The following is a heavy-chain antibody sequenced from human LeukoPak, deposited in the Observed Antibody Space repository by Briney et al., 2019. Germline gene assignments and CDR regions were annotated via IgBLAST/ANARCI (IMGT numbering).Heavy chain of an antibody. CDR3: ARVGGVAAAGMRGPDYYYYYMDV. CDR2: INWNGGST. D-gene: IGHD6-13*01. J-gene: IGHJ6*03. V-gene: IGHV3-20*04. Sequence: GGSLRLSCAASGFTFDDYGMSWVRQAPGKGLEWVSGINWNGGSTGYADSVKGRFTISRDNAKNSLYLQMNSLRAEDTALYYCARVGGVAAAGMRGPDYYYYYMDVWGKGTAVTVSS. CDR1: GFTFDDYG.